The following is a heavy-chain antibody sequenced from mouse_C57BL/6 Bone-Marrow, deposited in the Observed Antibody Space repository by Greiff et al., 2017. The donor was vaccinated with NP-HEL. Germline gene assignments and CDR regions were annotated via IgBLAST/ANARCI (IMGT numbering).Heavy chain of an antibody. J-gene: IGHJ1*03. CDR3: ARNEDYSWYFDV. Sequence: VKLVESGPGLVQPSQSLSITCTVSGFSLTSYGVHWVRQSPGKGLEWLGVIWSGGSTDYNAAFISRLSISKDNSKSQVFFKMNSLQADDTAIYYCARNEDYSWYFDVWGTGTTVTVSS. V-gene: IGHV2-2*01. CDR2: IWSGGST. CDR1: GFSLTSYG. D-gene: IGHD2-12*01.